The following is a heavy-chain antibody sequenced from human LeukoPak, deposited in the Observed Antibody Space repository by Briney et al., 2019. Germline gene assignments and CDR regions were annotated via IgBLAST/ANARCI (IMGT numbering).Heavy chain of an antibody. D-gene: IGHD3-22*01. V-gene: IGHV3-23*01. CDR2: FSGSGGTT. CDR3: AKKYYDSNGSVDH. J-gene: IGHJ4*02. CDR1: GFTFSSYA. Sequence: GGSLRLSCAASGFTFSSYAMSWVRQAPGKGLEWVSAFSGSGGTTHYADSVKGRFTISRDNSKNTLYLQTNSLRAEDTAVYYCAKKYYDSNGSVDHWGQGTLVTVSS.